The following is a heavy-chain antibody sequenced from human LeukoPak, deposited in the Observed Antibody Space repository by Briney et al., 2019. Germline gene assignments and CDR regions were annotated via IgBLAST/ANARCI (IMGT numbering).Heavy chain of an antibody. Sequence: PSETLSLTCTVSGGSISSYYWSWLRQPPGKGLEWIGYIYYSGSTNYNPSLKSRVTISVDTSKNQFSLKLSSVTAADTAVYYCARQRSYEGAFDIWGQGTMVTVSS. CDR1: GGSISSYY. D-gene: IGHD1-26*01. CDR3: ARQRSYEGAFDI. V-gene: IGHV4-59*08. J-gene: IGHJ3*02. CDR2: IYYSGST.